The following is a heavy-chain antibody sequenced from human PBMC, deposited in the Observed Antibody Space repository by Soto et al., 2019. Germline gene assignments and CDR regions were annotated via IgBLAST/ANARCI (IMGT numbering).Heavy chain of an antibody. V-gene: IGHV3-53*01. CDR1: GFTVSSNY. J-gene: IGHJ3*02. CDR2: IYSGGST. D-gene: IGHD6-19*01. Sequence: PGGSLRLSCAASGFTVSSNYMSWVRQAPGKGLEWVSVIYSGGSTYYADSVKGRFTISRDNSKNTLYLQMNSLRAEDTAVYYCAREASSGWSGGDGAFDIWGQGTMVPVSS. CDR3: AREASSGWSGGDGAFDI.